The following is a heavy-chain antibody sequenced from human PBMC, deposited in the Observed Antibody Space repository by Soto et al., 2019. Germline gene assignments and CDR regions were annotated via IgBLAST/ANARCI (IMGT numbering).Heavy chain of an antibody. CDR3: AAGDYLTGFSYREIKWFDP. CDR2: IHYTGNT. Sequence: SETLSLTCTVSSGSISSYYWSWIRQPPGKGLEWIGYIHYTGNTNSNPSLKGRVTLSIDPSWNQFSLKLRSVTAADTAVYYRAAGDYLTGFSYREIKWFDPWGQGTLVTVS. J-gene: IGHJ5*02. V-gene: IGHV4-59*01. CDR1: SGSISSYY. D-gene: IGHD3-9*01.